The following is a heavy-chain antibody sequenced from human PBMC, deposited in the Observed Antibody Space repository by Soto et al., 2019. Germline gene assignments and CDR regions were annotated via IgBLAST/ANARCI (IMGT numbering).Heavy chain of an antibody. CDR2: IYHSGTT. CDR1: GYSISSGYY. D-gene: IGHD3-22*01. Sequence: PSETLSLTCAVSGYSISSGYYWGWIRQPPGKGLEWIGSIYHSGTTYDNPSLKSRVTISVDMSNNQFSLKLSSVTAADTAVYYCARLLYDSRGYYYFDYWGRGTLVTVS. CDR3: ARLLYDSRGYYYFDY. J-gene: IGHJ4*02. V-gene: IGHV4-38-2*01.